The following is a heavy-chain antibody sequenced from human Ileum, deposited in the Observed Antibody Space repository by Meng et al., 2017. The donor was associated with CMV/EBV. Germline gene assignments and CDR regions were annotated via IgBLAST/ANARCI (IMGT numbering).Heavy chain of an antibody. V-gene: IGHV4-39*07. CDR1: GGSINSSSYY. CDR2: IDYSGST. D-gene: IGHD3-3*01. Sequence: SETLSLTCTVSGGSINSSSYYWGWIRQPPGKGLEWIGSIDYSGSTYYNPSLKSRVTISVDTSKNQFSLKLSSVTAADTAVYYCARAPYYDFWSGYYGRLNWFDPWGQGTLVTVSS. CDR3: ARAPYYDFWSGYYGRLNWFDP. J-gene: IGHJ5*02.